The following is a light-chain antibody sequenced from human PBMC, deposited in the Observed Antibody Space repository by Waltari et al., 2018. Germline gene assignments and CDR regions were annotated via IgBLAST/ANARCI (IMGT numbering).Light chain of an antibody. V-gene: IGLV1-36*01. CDR2: YDD. CDR1: RSNIGNNA. Sequence: QSVLTQPPSVSEAPRQRVAISCSGSRSNIGNNAVNWYLQVPGKAPKLLIYYDDLLPSGVSARFSGSRSGPSASLAISGLQSEDEGDYYCATWDNTLSGWVFGGGTRLTVL. CDR3: ATWDNTLSGWV. J-gene: IGLJ3*02.